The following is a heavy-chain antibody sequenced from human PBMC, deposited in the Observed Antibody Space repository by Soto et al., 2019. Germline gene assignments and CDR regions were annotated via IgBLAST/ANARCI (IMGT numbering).Heavy chain of an antibody. CDR2: MNPNSGNT. CDR3: AREVNFYGLDV. V-gene: IGHV1-8*01. J-gene: IGHJ6*02. CDR1: GYTFTSYD. Sequence: QVQLVQSGAEVKKPGASVKVSCKASGYTFTSYDINWVRQATGQGLEWMGWMNPNSGNTGYAQKLQGRVTMTRNSSISTADMELSSLRAEDTAVYYCAREVNFYGLDVWGQGTTVTVSS.